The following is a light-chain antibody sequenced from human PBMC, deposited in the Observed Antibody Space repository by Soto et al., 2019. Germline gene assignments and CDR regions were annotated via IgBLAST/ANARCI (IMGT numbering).Light chain of an antibody. CDR1: QSVTNW. V-gene: IGKV1-5*01. Sequence: DIQMTQSPSTLSASVGERVTITCRASQSVTNWLAWYQQKPGKAPKLLIYDVSSLESGVPSRFSGSGSGTEFILTISSLQPEDFATYYCQQYNSYWTFGQGTKVDIK. CDR3: QQYNSYWT. CDR2: DVS. J-gene: IGKJ1*01.